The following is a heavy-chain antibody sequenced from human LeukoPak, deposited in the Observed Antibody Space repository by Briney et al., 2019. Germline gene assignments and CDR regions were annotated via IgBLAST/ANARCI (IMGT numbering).Heavy chain of an antibody. Sequence: SETLSLTCTASGDSINSLDLWSWVRQPPGKGLEWIGEMYLSGPTHSNPSVKSRVTISIDKSKNQFFLNLSSVTAADTAVYYFAGLVGRYSSGLYYYYFDYWGQGTLVTVSS. V-gene: IGHV4-4*02. CDR3: AGLVGRYSSGLYYYYFDY. J-gene: IGHJ4*02. CDR2: MYLSGPT. D-gene: IGHD3-22*01. CDR1: GDSINSLDL.